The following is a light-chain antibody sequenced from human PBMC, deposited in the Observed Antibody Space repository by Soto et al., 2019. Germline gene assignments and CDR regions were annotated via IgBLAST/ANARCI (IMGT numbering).Light chain of an antibody. CDR2: GAS. CDR1: QRVASSH. CDR3: QHYRSSPPYT. J-gene: IGKJ2*01. Sequence: EIVLTQSPGTLSLSPGESATLSCRASQRVASSHIAWYRQKPGQAPWRLIYGASNRATGIPDTFSGSGSGTVFTLTTSRPEAADSAVYYCQHYRSSPPYTFGQGAKLKIK. V-gene: IGKV3-20*01.